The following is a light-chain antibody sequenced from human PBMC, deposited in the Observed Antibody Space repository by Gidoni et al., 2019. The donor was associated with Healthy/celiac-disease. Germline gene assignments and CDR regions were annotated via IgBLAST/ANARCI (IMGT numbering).Light chain of an antibody. V-gene: IGLV3-25*03. CDR1: ALPKQY. CDR3: QSADSSGTWV. Sequence: SYELTQPPSVSVSPGQTARITCSGDALPKQYAYWSQQKPGQAPVLVIYKDSERPSGIPDRFSGSSSGTTVTLTISGVQAEGDADYYCQSADSSGTWVFGGGTKLTVL. J-gene: IGLJ3*02. CDR2: KDS.